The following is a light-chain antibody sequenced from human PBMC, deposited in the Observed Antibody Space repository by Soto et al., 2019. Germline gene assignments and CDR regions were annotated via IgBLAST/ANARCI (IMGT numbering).Light chain of an antibody. V-gene: IGKV1-5*03. CDR2: GAS. Sequence: DIQMTQSPSTPASVGDRVTITCRASQSISRWLARYQQKPGKAPKLLIYGASSLESGVPSRFSGSGSGTEFTLTISSLLPDDFATYYCQQYSSSSVTFGGGTKVDIK. J-gene: IGKJ4*01. CDR3: QQYSSSSVT. CDR1: QSISRW.